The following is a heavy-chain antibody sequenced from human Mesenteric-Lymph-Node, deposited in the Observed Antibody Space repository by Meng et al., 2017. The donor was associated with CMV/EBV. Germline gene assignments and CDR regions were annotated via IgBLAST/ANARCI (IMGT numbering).Heavy chain of an antibody. D-gene: IGHD5-12*01. J-gene: IGHJ4*02. Sequence: KASGYTVTSYNSNWVRQATGQGLEWIGRMDPNSGNTGYAQKFQGRITMTRNTSISTAYMELSSLRSEDTAVYCCTRGRGYSGYDLGYWGQGTLVTVSS. CDR1: GYTVTSYN. CDR2: MDPNSGNT. CDR3: TRGRGYSGYDLGY. V-gene: IGHV1-8*01.